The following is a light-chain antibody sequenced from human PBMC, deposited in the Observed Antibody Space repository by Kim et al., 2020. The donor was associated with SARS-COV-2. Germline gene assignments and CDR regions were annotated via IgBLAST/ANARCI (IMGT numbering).Light chain of an antibody. CDR1: QGIVNA. V-gene: IGKV1-17*01. CDR3: LQYVSDPWT. Sequence: GDRITITCRASQGIVNALSWYQQTPGKAPKRLIFAASTLQSGVPSRFSGSASGTEFTLTISSLQPEDAATYYCLQYVSDPWTFGQGTKL. CDR2: AAS. J-gene: IGKJ1*01.